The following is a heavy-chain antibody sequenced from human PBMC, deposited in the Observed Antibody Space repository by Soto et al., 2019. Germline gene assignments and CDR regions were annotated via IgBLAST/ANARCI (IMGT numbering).Heavy chain of an antibody. Sequence: QVQLQQWGAGLLKPSETLSLTCTVNGGSLTGYYWSWIRQPPGKGLEWIGEVKDGGSTNYNPSLRGRVTISADPSKNHFSLRLNSVTAADTAVYFCARGQEGIVATHWDQGALVTVSS. J-gene: IGHJ4*02. D-gene: IGHD5-12*01. V-gene: IGHV4-34*01. CDR1: GGSLTGYY. CDR3: ARGQEGIVATH. CDR2: VKDGGST.